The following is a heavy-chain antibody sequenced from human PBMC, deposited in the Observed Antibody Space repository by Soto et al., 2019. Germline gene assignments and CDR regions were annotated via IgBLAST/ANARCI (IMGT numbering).Heavy chain of an antibody. CDR3: ARHRARNWFDP. CDR2: SYYSGST. V-gene: IGHV4-39*01. J-gene: IGHJ5*02. CDR1: GGSISSSSYY. Sequence: PSETLSLTCIVSGGSISSSSYYWGWIRQPPGKGLEWIGSSYYSGSTYYNPSLKSRVTISVDTSKNQFSLKLSSVTAADTAVFYCARHRARNWFDPWGPGTLVTVSS. D-gene: IGHD6-6*01.